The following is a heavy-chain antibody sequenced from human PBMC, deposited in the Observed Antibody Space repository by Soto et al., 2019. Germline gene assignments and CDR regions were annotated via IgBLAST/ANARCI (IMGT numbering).Heavy chain of an antibody. CDR2: ISGSGVST. J-gene: IGHJ4*02. D-gene: IGHD3-22*01. CDR3: AKSSYYYDGSGYRQVDY. V-gene: IGHV3-23*01. Sequence: PGGSLRLSCAASGFTFSSYALSWVRQAPRKGLEWVSSISGSGVSTYYADSVKGRFTISRDNSKNTLYLQMNSLRAEDTAVYFCAKSSYYYDGSGYRQVDYWGQGTLVTVSS. CDR1: GFTFSSYA.